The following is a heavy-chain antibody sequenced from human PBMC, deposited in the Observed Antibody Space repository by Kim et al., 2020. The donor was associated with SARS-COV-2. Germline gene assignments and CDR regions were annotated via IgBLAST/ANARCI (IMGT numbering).Heavy chain of an antibody. CDR1: GFAFGDYS. J-gene: IGHJ4*02. CDR3: AKCLGNSLYPPDY. D-gene: IGHD6-13*01. V-gene: IGHV3-23*01. Sequence: GGSLRLSCAASGFAFGDYSMSWVRQAPGKGLEWVSLISGSGATIYYADSVKGRFTISRDNSKNTLYLQMNSLRAEDTALFYCAKCLGNSLYPPDYWGQGTLVTVSS. CDR2: ISGSGATI.